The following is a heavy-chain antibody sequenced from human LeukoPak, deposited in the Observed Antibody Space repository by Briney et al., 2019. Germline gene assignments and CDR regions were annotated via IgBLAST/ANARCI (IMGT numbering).Heavy chain of an antibody. J-gene: IGHJ4*02. CDR3: VREGLECSGSSCQRAAFDY. CDR1: GYTFNTYG. CDR2: ISPYNGNT. V-gene: IGHV1-18*01. D-gene: IGHD2-2*01. Sequence: GASVKVSCKPSGYTFNTYGITWVRQAPGQGLEWMGWISPYNGNTNYAQKFQGRVTLTTDTSTSTAYTELRSLRSDDTAVYYCVREGLECSGSSCQRAAFDYWGQGTLVTVSS.